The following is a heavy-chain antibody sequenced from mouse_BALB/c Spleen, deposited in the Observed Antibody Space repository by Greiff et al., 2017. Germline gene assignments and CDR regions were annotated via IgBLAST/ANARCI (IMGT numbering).Heavy chain of an antibody. V-gene: IGHV6-6*02. CDR1: GFTFSNYW. D-gene: IGHD2-2*01. Sequence: EVKLVESGGGLVQPGGSMKLSCVASGFTFSNYWMNWVRQSPEKGLEWVAEIRLKSNNYATHYAESVKGRFTISRDDSKSSVYLQMNNLRAEDTGIYYCTRRSYGYPFDYWGQGTTLTVSS. CDR2: IRLKSNNYAT. CDR3: TRRSYGYPFDY. J-gene: IGHJ2*01.